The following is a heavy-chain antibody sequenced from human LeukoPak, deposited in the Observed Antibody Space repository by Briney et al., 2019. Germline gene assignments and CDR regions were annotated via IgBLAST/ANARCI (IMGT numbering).Heavy chain of an antibody. CDR2: ISGSGGGT. Sequence: PGGSLRLSCAVSGFTFNTYAMSWVRQAPGKGLEWVSGISGSGGGTYYADSVKGRLTISRDNSKSTLYLQMNSLRVEDTAVYYCAKMGGRISAAVDNWGQGTLVTVSS. CDR3: AKMGGRISAAVDN. D-gene: IGHD2-2*01. CDR1: GFTFNTYA. V-gene: IGHV3-23*01. J-gene: IGHJ4*02.